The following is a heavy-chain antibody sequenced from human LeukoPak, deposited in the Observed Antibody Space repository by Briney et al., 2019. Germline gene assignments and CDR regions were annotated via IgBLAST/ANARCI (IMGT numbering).Heavy chain of an antibody. J-gene: IGHJ4*02. CDR2: IRYDGSNK. CDR3: AKAAVAGIGYFDY. V-gene: IGHV3-30*02. Sequence: PGGSLRLSCAASGFTFSSYGMLWVRQAPGKGLEWVAFIRYDGSNKYYADSVKGRFTISRDNSKNTLYLQMNSLRAEDTAVYYCAKAAVAGIGYFDYWGQGTLVTVSS. CDR1: GFTFSSYG. D-gene: IGHD6-19*01.